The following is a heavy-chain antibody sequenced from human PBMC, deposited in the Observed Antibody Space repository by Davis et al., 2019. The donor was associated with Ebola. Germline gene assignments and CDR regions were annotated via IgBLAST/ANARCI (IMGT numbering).Heavy chain of an antibody. V-gene: IGHV3-23*01. J-gene: IGHJ6*02. CDR1: GFTFSSYA. D-gene: IGHD3-3*01. CDR2: ISGSGGST. CDR3: AKRLRFLEWFTDYYGMDV. Sequence: GESLKISCAASGFTFSSYAMSWVRQAPGKGLEWVSAISGSGGSTYYADSVKGRFTISRDNSKNTLYLQMNSLRAEDTAVYYCAKRLRFLEWFTDYYGMDVWGQGTTVTVSS.